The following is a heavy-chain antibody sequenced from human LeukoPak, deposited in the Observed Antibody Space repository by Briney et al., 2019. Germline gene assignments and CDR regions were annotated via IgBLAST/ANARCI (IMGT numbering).Heavy chain of an antibody. CDR2: ISAYNGNT. Sequence: ASVKVSCKASGYSFTTYGINWVRQAPGQGLEWMAWISAYNGNTNYAHNFQGRVTLTTDTLTTTAYMELRSLRSDDTAVYYCARERGAMVRGVILSDNWGQGTLVTVSS. CDR3: ARERGAMVRGVILSDN. V-gene: IGHV1-18*01. CDR1: GYSFTTYG. J-gene: IGHJ4*02. D-gene: IGHD3-10*01.